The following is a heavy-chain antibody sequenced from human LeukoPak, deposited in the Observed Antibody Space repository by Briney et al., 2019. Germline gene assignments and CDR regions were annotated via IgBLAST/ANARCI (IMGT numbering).Heavy chain of an antibody. J-gene: IGHJ5*02. D-gene: IGHD6-19*01. CDR2: IYYSGST. CDR3: AREGQWLPDWFDP. CDR1: GGSIRSYY. Sequence: SETLSLTCTVPGGSIRSYYWSWIRQPPGKGLEWIGYIYYSGSTNYNPSLKGRVTISLDMSKNQFSLKLNSMTAADTAVYYCAREGQWLPDWFDPWGQGTLVTVSS. V-gene: IGHV4-59*01.